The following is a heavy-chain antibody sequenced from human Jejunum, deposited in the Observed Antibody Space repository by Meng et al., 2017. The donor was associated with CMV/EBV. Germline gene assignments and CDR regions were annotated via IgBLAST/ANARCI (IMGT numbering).Heavy chain of an antibody. CDR2: INPQSGDT. CDR3: ASVWYNAHDPFDY. V-gene: IGHV1-2*02. CDR1: GYTFTAYY. D-gene: IGHD1-14*01. J-gene: IGHJ4*02. Sequence: SGYTFTAYYLHWVRQAPGQGLEWMGWINPQSGDTYYAQNFQGRVTMTRDTSTSTAYMELSSLKFDDTAVYYCASVWYNAHDPFDYWGQGTGVTVSS.